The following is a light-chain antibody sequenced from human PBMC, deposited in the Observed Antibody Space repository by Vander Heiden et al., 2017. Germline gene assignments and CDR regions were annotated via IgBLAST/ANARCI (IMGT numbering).Light chain of an antibody. CDR3: CSYAGSITPYVFV. CDR2: EVS. J-gene: IGLJ1*01. Sequence: QSSLTQPASVSGCPGQSITISCPGTSSYVGNYTRASWYQQHPGKAHRLMIYEVSKRPSGVSNRFSGSKSGNTASLTISGLQPEDEADYYCCSYAGSITPYVFVFGTGTKVTVL. V-gene: IGLV2-23*02. CDR1: SSYVGNYTR.